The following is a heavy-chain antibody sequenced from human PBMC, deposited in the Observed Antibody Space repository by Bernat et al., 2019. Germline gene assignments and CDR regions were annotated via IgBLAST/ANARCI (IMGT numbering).Heavy chain of an antibody. V-gene: IGHV3-48*01. CDR3: ARDRGYAFDI. D-gene: IGHD3-10*01. CDR2: ISSSSTI. CDR1: GFTFSSYS. J-gene: IGHJ3*02. Sequence: EVQLVESGGGLVQPGGSLRLSCAASGFTFSSYSMNWVRQAPGKGLEWVSYISSSSTIYYADSVEGRFTISRDNAKNSLYLQMNSLRAEDTAVYYCARDRGYAFDIWGQGTMVTVSS.